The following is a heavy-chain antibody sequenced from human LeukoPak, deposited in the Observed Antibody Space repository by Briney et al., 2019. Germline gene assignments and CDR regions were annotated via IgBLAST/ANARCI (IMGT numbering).Heavy chain of an antibody. V-gene: IGHV1-18*01. CDR1: GYSFSNFA. Sequence: GASVKVSCKASGYSFSNFALSWLRQAPGQGLEWLAWGSTYSSDTKYSQKFQGRLTLTTDASTTTAYMELTGLRYDDTAIYYCAREWRMVATGWDTWGQGTLVVVSS. CDR3: AREWRMVATGWDT. CDR2: GSTYSSDT. J-gene: IGHJ4*02. D-gene: IGHD3-10*01.